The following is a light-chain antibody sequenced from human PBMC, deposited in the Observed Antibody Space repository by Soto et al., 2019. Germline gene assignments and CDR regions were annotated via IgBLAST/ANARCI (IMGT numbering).Light chain of an antibody. CDR2: DAS. CDR1: QSVSSN. J-gene: IGKJ5*01. V-gene: IGKV3-15*01. CDR3: QQYKNWPHT. Sequence: EIVMTQSPGTLSVSPGERATLSCRASQSVSSNLAWYHQKPGQVPRLLIYDASTRATGIPDRFSGSGSGTEFTLTISSLQSEDFAVYYCQQYKNWPHTFGQGTRLEIK.